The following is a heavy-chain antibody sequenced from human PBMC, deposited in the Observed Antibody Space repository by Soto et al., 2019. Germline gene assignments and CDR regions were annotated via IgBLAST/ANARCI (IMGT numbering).Heavy chain of an antibody. CDR2: IYSGGST. CDR3: ARVLTVRGAQPHAFDI. Sequence: GGSLRLSCAASGFTVSSNYMSWVRQAPGKGLEWVSVIYSGGSTYYADSVKGRFTISRDNSKNTLYLKMNSLRAEDTAVYYCARVLTVRGAQPHAFDIWGQGKMVTVSS. CDR1: GFTVSSNY. J-gene: IGHJ3*02. D-gene: IGHD3-10*01. V-gene: IGHV3-53*01.